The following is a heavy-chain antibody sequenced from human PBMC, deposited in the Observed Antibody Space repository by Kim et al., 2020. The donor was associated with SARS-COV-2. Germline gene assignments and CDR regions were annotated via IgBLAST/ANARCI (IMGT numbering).Heavy chain of an antibody. D-gene: IGHD4-17*01. CDR3: ARDQSVLRVTRGGRWFDP. CDR2: IYYSGST. Sequence: SETLSLTCTVSGGSISSGDYYWSWIRQPPGKGLEWIGYIYYSGSTYYNPSLKSRVTISVDTSKNQFSLKLSSVTAADTAVYYCARDQSVLRVTRGGRWFDPWGQGTLVTVSS. CDR1: GGSISSGDYY. V-gene: IGHV4-30-4*01. J-gene: IGHJ5*02.